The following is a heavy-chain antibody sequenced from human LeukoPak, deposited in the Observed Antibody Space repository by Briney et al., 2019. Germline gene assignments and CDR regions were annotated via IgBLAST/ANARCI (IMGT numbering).Heavy chain of an antibody. V-gene: IGHV3-74*01. CDR3: ARGPNSNWSGLDF. J-gene: IGHJ4*02. Sequence: GGSLRLSCTASGFSFSGHWMHWARQLPGKGRVWVSRISPTGSTTSYADSVKGRFTVSRDNAKNTLYLQVNNLRAEDTAVYYCARGPNSNWSGLDFWGQGTLLTVSS. D-gene: IGHD6-6*01. CDR2: ISPTGSTT. CDR1: GFSFSGHW.